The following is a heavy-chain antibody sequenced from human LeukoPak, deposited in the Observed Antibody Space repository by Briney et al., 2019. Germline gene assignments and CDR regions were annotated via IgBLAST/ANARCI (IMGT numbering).Heavy chain of an antibody. CDR2: INPKSGGT. V-gene: IGHV1-2*02. CDR3: AGTYYDILTGYYVLNY. D-gene: IGHD3-9*01. Sequence: ASVKVSCEASGYTLTCYYVHWVRQVPGQGLDWMGWINPKSGGTKYAQIFEGRVTMTSDTSISTSYMELSRLRSDDTAVYFCAGTYYDILTGYYVLNYWGQGTLVTVSS. J-gene: IGHJ4*02. CDR1: GYTLTCYY.